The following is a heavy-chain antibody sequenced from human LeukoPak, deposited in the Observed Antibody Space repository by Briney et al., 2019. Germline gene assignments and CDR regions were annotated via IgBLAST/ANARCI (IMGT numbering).Heavy chain of an antibody. CDR3: ARDTGKSGYPDY. CDR1: GGSIISYY. V-gene: IGHV4-4*07. CDR2: IYSSGII. J-gene: IGHJ4*02. Sequence: PSETPSLTCTVSGGSIISYYWSWIRQPAGKAPEWIGRIYSSGIINYNPSLKNRVTMSLDNSKNQLSLKLSYVTAADTAVYYCARDTGKSGYPDYWGQGTLVTVSS. D-gene: IGHD3-3*01.